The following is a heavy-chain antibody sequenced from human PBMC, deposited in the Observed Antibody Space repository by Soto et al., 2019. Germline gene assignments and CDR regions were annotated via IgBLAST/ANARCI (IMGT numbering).Heavy chain of an antibody. V-gene: IGHV1-69*01. CDR3: ARASGIAAAGDYYSGMDV. CDR2: IIPIFGTA. Sequence: QVQLVQSGAEVKKPGSSVKVSCKASGGTFSSYAISWVRQAPGQGLEWMGGIIPIFGTANYAQKFQGRVTITADESTGTAYLALSSLRSEDTAVYYCARASGIAAAGDYYSGMDVWGQGTTVTVSS. D-gene: IGHD6-13*01. J-gene: IGHJ6*02. CDR1: GGTFSSYA.